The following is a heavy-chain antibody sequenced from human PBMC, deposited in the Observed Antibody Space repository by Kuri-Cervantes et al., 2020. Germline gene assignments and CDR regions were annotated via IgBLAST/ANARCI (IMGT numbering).Heavy chain of an antibody. V-gene: IGHV1-8*02. Sequence: ASVKVSCKASGYTFTSYGISWVRQAPGQGLEWMGWMNPNSGNTGYAQKFQGRVTMTRNTSISTAYMELSSLRSKDTAVYYCARVVVAATHWFDPWGQGTLVTVSS. J-gene: IGHJ5*02. CDR2: MNPNSGNT. CDR3: ARVVVAATHWFDP. CDR1: GYTFTSYG. D-gene: IGHD2-15*01.